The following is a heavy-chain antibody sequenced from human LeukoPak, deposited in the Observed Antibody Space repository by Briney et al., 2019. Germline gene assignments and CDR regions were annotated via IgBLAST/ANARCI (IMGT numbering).Heavy chain of an antibody. J-gene: IGHJ4*02. CDR3: ARRCNSAGCPFDY. CDR2: IIPMFGTA. V-gene: IGHV1-69*05. D-gene: IGHD2-2*01. Sequence: SVKVSCKASGGTFNTFAISWVRQAPGQGLEWMGGIIPMFGTANYAQKFQGRVTITTDESRSTVYMELSSLRYEDTAVYYCARRCNSAGCPFDYWGQGTLSPSPQ. CDR1: GGTFNTFA.